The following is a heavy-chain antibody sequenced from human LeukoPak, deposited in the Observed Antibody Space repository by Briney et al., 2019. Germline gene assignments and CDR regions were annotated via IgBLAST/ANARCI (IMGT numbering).Heavy chain of an antibody. J-gene: IGHJ4*02. CDR2: IIPIFGTA. CDR3: ARSRLAGDIVVVQNQYYFDY. D-gene: IGHD2-2*01. Sequence: SVKVSCKASGGTFSSYAISWVRQAPGQGLEWMGGIIPIFGTANYAQKFQGRVTITADESTSTTYLELSSLRSEDTAVYYCARSRLAGDIVVVQNQYYFDYWGQGTLVTVSS. V-gene: IGHV1-69*13. CDR1: GGTFSSYA.